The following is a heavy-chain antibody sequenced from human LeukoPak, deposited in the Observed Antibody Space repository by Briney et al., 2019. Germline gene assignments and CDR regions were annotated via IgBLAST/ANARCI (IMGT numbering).Heavy chain of an antibody. J-gene: IGHJ2*01. CDR3: ARDPTRRVGYFDL. Sequence: PGGSLTLSCPASGFTFDDYGMSWVRQAPGKGLEWVSAINWNGVYTNYADSVKGRFTISRDNAKSSLYLQMNTLRAEDTALYYCARDPTRRVGYFDLWGRGTLVTVSS. CDR2: INWNGVYT. CDR1: GFTFDDYG. V-gene: IGHV3-20*04.